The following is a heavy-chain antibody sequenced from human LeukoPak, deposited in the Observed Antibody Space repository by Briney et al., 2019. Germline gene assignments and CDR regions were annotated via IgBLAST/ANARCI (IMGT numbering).Heavy chain of an antibody. CDR1: GDSISRSTYY. J-gene: IGHJ4*02. D-gene: IGHD6-25*01. CDR2: VYYGRSP. CDR3: ARSSGTGTFSY. V-gene: IGHV4-39*02. Sequence: SETLSLTCTVSGDSISRSTYYWAWIRQPPGKGLGWIGSVYYGRSPYYNPSLESRATISVDTSKNHFSLKMSSVTAADTAVYYCARSSGTGTFSYWGQGTLVTVSS.